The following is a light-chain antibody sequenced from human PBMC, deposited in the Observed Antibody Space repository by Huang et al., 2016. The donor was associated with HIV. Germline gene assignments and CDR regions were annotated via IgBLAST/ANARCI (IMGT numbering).Light chain of an antibody. CDR2: NTA. V-gene: IGKV1-39*01. CDR1: QSISSY. Sequence: DIQMTQSPSPLSASVGDRVTISCRASQSISSYLNCYQQRAGKAPNLLIYNTASLQSGVPTRFNGSGSGTDFTLTISSLQPEDFATYYCQQSYNTLFTFGPGTTVDVK. J-gene: IGKJ3*01. CDR3: QQSYNTLFT.